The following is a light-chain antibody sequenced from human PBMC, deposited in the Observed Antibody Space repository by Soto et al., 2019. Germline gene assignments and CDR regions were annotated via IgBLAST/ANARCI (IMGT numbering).Light chain of an antibody. CDR2: DAS. CDR1: RAINSD. V-gene: IGKV1D-13*01. Sequence: AIQLSQSPSSLSASVGDRVTITCRASRAINSDLAWYQQKPGKAPNLLIYDASSLQSGVPSRFSGSGSGTDFTLTISSLLPEDFATYYCQHFKNYPWTFGQGTKVDIK. CDR3: QHFKNYPWT. J-gene: IGKJ1*01.